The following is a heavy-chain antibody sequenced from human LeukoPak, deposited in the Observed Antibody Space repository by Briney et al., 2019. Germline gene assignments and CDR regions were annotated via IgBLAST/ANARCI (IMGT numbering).Heavy chain of an antibody. CDR3: ARDRDGKDY. CDR2: IGQDGTEK. V-gene: IGHV3-7*03. CDR1: GFAFNTYW. Sequence: GGSLRLSCAASGFAFNTYWMSWVRQAPGKGLEWVANIGQDGTEKHHVDSVRGRFTISRDNAKNSVFLQMNSLKAEDTAVYYCARDRDGKDYWGQGTLVTVSS. D-gene: IGHD1-1*01. J-gene: IGHJ4*02.